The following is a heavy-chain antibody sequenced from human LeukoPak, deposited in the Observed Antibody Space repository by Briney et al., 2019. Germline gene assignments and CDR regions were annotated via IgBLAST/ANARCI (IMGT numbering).Heavy chain of an antibody. CDR3: ARYGVFYGDPTPFDY. CDR1: GFTVSSNY. CDR2: VYSGGST. Sequence: GGSLRLSCVASGFTVSSNYMSWVRQAPGKGLEWVSVVYSGGSTYYADSVKGRFTISRDNSKNTLYLQMNSLRAEDTAVYYCARYGVFYGDPTPFDYWGQGTLVTVSS. D-gene: IGHD4-17*01. J-gene: IGHJ4*02. V-gene: IGHV3-53*01.